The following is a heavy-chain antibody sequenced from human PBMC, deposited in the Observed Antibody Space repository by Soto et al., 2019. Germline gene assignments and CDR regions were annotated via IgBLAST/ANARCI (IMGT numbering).Heavy chain of an antibody. CDR2: FDPEDGET. D-gene: IGHD3-10*01. V-gene: IGHV1-24*01. Sequence: ASVKVSCKVSGYTLTELSMHWVRQAPGKGLEWMGGFDPEDGETIYAQKFQGRVTMTEDTSTDTAYMELSSLRSEDTAVYYCATVSTRLWFGELYWFDSWGQGTLVTVDS. J-gene: IGHJ5*01. CDR1: GYTLTELS. CDR3: ATVSTRLWFGELYWFDS.